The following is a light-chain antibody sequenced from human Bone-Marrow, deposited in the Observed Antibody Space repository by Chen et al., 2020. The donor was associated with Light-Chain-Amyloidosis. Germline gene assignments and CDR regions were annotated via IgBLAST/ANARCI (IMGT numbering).Light chain of an antibody. Sequence: SYELTQPPPLSVSPGHTARITSPGDVLPTKDAYWYQKKPGQAPVLVIHRDTERPSGISERFSGSSSGTTATLTISGVQAEDEADYHCQSADSSGTYEVIFGGGTKLTVL. CDR2: RDT. CDR3: QSADSSGTYEVI. J-gene: IGLJ2*01. CDR1: VLPTKD. V-gene: IGLV3-25*03.